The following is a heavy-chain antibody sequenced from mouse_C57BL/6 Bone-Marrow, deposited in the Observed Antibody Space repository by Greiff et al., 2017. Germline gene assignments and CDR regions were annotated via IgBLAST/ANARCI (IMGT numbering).Heavy chain of an antibody. CDR2: IDPENGDT. J-gene: IGHJ4*01. V-gene: IGHV14-4*01. CDR3: THIYYYGSSYLYYAMDY. Sequence: EVQLQQSGAELVRPGASVKLSCTASGFNIKDDYMHWVKQRPEQGLEWIGWIDPENGDTEYASKFQGKATITADTSSNTAYLQLSSLTSEDTAVYYCTHIYYYGSSYLYYAMDYWGQGTSVTVSS. CDR1: GFNIKDDY. D-gene: IGHD1-1*01.